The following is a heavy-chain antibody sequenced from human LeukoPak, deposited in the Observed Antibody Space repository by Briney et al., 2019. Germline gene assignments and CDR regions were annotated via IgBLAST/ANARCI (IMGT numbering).Heavy chain of an antibody. V-gene: IGHV3-53*01. D-gene: IGHD4-17*01. CDR2: IYSDGTT. Sequence: GGSLRLSCAASGFTVSSNYMSWVRQAPGKGLEWVSIIYSDGTTYYADSVKGRFTVSRDNSKNTLYLQMNSLRTEDTAVYYCARAPTASIAYFDYWGQGALVTVSS. CDR3: ARAPTASIAYFDY. CDR1: GFTVSSNY. J-gene: IGHJ4*02.